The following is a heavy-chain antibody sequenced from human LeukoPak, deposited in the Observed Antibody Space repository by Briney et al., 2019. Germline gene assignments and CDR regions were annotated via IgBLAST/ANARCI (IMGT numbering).Heavy chain of an antibody. CDR2: IYHRGNT. V-gene: IGHV4-38-2*01. D-gene: IGHD3-16*02. Sequence: SETLSLTCAVSNYSISSGYYWGWIRQPPGKGLEWIGSIYHRGNTYYNPSLKSRVTISVDTSKNQFSLKLSSVTAADTAVYYCARIRMITFGGVIVRTYYFDYWGPGTLVIVSS. CDR3: ARIRMITFGGVIVRTYYFDY. J-gene: IGHJ4*02. CDR1: NYSISSGYY.